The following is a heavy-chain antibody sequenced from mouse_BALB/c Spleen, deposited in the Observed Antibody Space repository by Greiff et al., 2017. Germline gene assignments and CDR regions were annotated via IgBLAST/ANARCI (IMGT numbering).Heavy chain of an antibody. CDR3: ASHYDGFAY. D-gene: IGHD2-4*01. J-gene: IGHJ3*01. CDR2: INSNGGST. CDR1: GFTFSSYG. V-gene: IGHV5-6-3*01. Sequence: EVQLQQSGGGLVQPGGSLKLSCAASGFTFSSYGMSWVRQTPDKRLELVATINSNGGSTYYPDSVKGRFTISRDNAKNTLYLQMSSLKSEDTAMYYCASHYDGFAYWGQGTLVTVSA.